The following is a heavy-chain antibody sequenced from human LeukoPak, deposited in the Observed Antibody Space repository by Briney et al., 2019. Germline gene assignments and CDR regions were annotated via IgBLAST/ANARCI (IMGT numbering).Heavy chain of an antibody. D-gene: IGHD1-26*01. V-gene: IGHV3-23*01. J-gene: IGHJ4*02. CDR2: ISGSGGST. CDR1: GFTFSSYA. CDR3: AKEPRPVIVGAPGY. Sequence: GGSLRLSCAASGFTFSSYAMSWFRQAPGKGLEWVSAISGSGGSTYYADSVKGRFTISRDNSKNTLYLQMNSLRAEDTAVYYCAKEPRPVIVGAPGYWGQGTLVTVSS.